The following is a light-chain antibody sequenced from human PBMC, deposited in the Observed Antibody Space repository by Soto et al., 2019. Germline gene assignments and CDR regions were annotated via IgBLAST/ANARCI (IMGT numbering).Light chain of an antibody. CDR1: QSVSSY. CDR2: AAS. J-gene: IGKJ1*01. V-gene: IGKV3-20*01. Sequence: FTQSASTVSLYPGERATLSCRASQSVSSYLAWYQQKPGQAPRLLIYAASNRATGIPDRFSGSGSGTDFTLTICRLEPEDFAVYYRQQDCSSGRFCQGTKVDIK. CDR3: QQDCSSGR.